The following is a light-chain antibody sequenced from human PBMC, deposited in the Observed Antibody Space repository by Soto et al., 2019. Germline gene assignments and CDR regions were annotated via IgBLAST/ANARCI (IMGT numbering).Light chain of an antibody. Sequence: QSALTQPASVSGSPGQSITISCTGTSSDVGAYNFVSWYQQVPGNAPTLMIYEVNNRPSGVSNRFSGSRSGNTASLTISGLQAEDEADYYCTAYTGSSTLVLFGGGTKLTVL. V-gene: IGLV2-14*01. CDR2: EVN. CDR1: SSDVGAYNF. J-gene: IGLJ2*01. CDR3: TAYTGSSTLVL.